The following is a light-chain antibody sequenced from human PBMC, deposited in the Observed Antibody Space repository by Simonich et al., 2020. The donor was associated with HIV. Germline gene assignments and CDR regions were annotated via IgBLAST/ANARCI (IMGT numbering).Light chain of an antibody. J-gene: IGKJ4*01. CDR3: QQRSNWLT. Sequence: DIVMTQSPDSLAVSLGERATINCKSSQSVLYNSNNKNYLVWYQQKPGQPPKLLIYWASTRESGVPDRFSVSGSGTDFTLTISSLEPEDFAVYYCQQRSNWLTFGGGTKVEIK. CDR1: QSVLYNSNNKNY. V-gene: IGKV4-1*01. CDR2: WAS.